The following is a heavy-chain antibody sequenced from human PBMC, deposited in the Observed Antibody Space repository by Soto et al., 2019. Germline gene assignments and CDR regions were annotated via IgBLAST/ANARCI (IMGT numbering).Heavy chain of an antibody. Sequence: QVQLLESGGGLVKPGGSLRLSCAASGFIFRDFYMSWIRQVPGKGLEWLSKISSSSSSTDYADSVKGRFTISRDNAKNSLYLQMSSLRAEDTAVYYCARDMGGGSIFGGHYGMDVWGQGTTVTVSS. CDR3: ARDMGGGSIFGGHYGMDV. CDR2: ISSSSSST. J-gene: IGHJ6*02. V-gene: IGHV3-11*06. CDR1: GFIFRDFY. D-gene: IGHD3-3*01.